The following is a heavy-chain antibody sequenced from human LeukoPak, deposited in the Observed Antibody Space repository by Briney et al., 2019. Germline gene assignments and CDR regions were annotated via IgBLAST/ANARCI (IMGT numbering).Heavy chain of an antibody. D-gene: IGHD3-22*01. Sequence: GGSLRLSCAASGFTVSSSYMAWLRQAPGKGLEWVSNIYASGNAYYADSVKGRFTTSRDTSKNTLSLQMNSLRVEDTAVYFCARYYSDSYGYFHFDYWGQGTLVAVSS. CDR3: ARYYSDSYGYFHFDY. V-gene: IGHV3-53*01. CDR2: IYASGNA. CDR1: GFTVSSSY. J-gene: IGHJ4*02.